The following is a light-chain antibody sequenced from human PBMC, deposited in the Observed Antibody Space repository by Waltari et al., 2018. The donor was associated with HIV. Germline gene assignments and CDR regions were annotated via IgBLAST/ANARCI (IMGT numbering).Light chain of an antibody. CDR1: KLGDKT. CDR2: QDN. CDR3: QAWDSSTVV. Sequence: SYELTQPPSVSVSPGQTASITCSGDKLGDKTAGWYQQKPGQSPVLVIYQDNKRPSVIPERCSGSNTGNTATLTISETQAMDEADYYCQAWDSSTVVFGTGTKVTV. V-gene: IGLV3-1*01. J-gene: IGLJ1*01.